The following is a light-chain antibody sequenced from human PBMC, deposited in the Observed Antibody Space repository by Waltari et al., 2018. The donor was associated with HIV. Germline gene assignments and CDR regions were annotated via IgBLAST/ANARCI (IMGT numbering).Light chain of an antibody. V-gene: IGKV1-9*01. CDR1: QGISSS. J-gene: IGKJ2*03. Sequence: DIQLTQSPPFLSASVGDRITITCRASQGISSSLTWYQQQPGTAPQLLIYAASTLQSGVPSRFSGSISGTEFTLTISSLQPEDFGTYYCQQLYTYPYSFGQGTKLEI. CDR3: QQLYTYPYS. CDR2: AAS.